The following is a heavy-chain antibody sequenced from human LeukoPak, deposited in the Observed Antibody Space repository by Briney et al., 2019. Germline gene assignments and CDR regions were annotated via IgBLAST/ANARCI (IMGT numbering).Heavy chain of an antibody. J-gene: IGHJ4*02. V-gene: IGHV4-59*01. CDR1: GGSISGYY. Sequence: SETLSLTCTVSGGSISGYYWSWIRQPPGKGLEWIGYIYYSGNTNYNPSLKSRVTISVDTSKNQFSLKLSSVTAADTAVYYCARDRGPDCSGGSCWDYWGQGTLVTVSS. D-gene: IGHD2-15*01. CDR2: IYYSGNT. CDR3: ARDRGPDCSGGSCWDY.